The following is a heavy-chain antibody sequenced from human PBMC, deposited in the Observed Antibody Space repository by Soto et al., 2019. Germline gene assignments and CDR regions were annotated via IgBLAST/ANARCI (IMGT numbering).Heavy chain of an antibody. D-gene: IGHD4-4*01. Sequence: PSETLSLTCAVYGGSFSCYYWIWIRQPPGKGLEWIGEINHSGSTNYNPSLKSRVTISVDTSKNQFSLKLSSVTAADTAVYYCARGGDPTVTTDYFDYWGQGTLVTVSS. CDR1: GGSFSCYY. CDR2: INHSGST. V-gene: IGHV4-34*01. CDR3: ARGGDPTVTTDYFDY. J-gene: IGHJ4*02.